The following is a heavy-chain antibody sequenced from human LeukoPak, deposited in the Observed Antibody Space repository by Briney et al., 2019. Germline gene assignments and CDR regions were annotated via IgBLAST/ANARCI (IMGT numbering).Heavy chain of an antibody. CDR1: GGSISSSSYY. J-gene: IGHJ6*03. CDR2: IYYSGST. CDR3: ASSRIHYYYYYMDV. Sequence: SETLSLTCTVSGGSISSSSYYWGWIRQPPGKGLEWIGSIYYSGSTYYNPSLKSRVTISIDTSKNQFSLKLTSVTAADTAVYYCASSRIHYYYYYMDVWGKGTTVTISS. V-gene: IGHV4-39*01.